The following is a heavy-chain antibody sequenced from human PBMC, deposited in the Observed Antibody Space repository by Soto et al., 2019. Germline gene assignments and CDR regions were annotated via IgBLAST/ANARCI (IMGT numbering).Heavy chain of an antibody. CDR2: IYYSGST. V-gene: IGHV4-30-4*02. CDR3: ARVVDTSMETHFDY. Sequence: NPSDTLSLTCSVSGGSISSGDYSWSWIRQPPGKGLEWIGCIYYSGSTSYNPSLKSRVTISSDTSNNQFSLKLSSVTAADTAVYYCARVVDTSMETHFDYWGQGILVTVS. CDR1: GGSISSGDYS. D-gene: IGHD5-18*01. J-gene: IGHJ4*02.